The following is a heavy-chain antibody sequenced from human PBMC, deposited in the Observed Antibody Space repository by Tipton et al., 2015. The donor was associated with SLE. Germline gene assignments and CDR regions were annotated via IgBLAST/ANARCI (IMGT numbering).Heavy chain of an antibody. Sequence: TLSLTCTVSGASISSGSYYWSWIRQSAGKGLEWIGHIYTSGSTSYNPSLKSRVTISIDMSKNQFSLNLNSVTAADTAVYYCARKSSSWRTDNWCQGALVSVSS. CDR3: ARKSSSWRTDN. CDR2: IYTSGST. CDR1: GASISSGSYY. J-gene: IGHJ4*02. V-gene: IGHV4-61*09. D-gene: IGHD2-2*01.